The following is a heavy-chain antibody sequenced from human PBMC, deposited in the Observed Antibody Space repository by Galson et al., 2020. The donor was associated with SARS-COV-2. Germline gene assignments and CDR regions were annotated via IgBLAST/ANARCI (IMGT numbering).Heavy chain of an antibody. V-gene: IGHV3-33*01. Sequence: GGSLRLSCAASGFIFRSYGMHWVRQAPGKGLEWVAVIWYDGSNKYYADSVKGRFTISRDNSKNMLFLQMNSLRAEDTAVYYCARVTHDYIWGSHLGYGMDVWGQGTTVTVSS. CDR1: GFIFRSYG. J-gene: IGHJ6*02. CDR2: IWYDGSNK. CDR3: ARVTHDYIWGSHLGYGMDV. D-gene: IGHD3-16*01.